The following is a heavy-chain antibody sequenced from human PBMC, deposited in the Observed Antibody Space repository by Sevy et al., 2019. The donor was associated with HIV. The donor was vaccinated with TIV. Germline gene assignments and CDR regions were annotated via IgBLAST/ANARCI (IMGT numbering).Heavy chain of an antibody. CDR1: GDSMSRSNHY. CDR3: ARLLGDNGYFDQ. J-gene: IGHJ4*02. CDR2: IYYRGTT. Sequence: SETLSITCTVSGDSMSRSNHYWGWIRQPPGKGLEWIGIIYYRGTTYYNPSLKSRITISEDTSKNQFSLRLTSVTAADTALYFCARLLGDNGYFDQWGQGTLVTVSS. V-gene: IGHV4-39*01. D-gene: IGHD4-17*01.